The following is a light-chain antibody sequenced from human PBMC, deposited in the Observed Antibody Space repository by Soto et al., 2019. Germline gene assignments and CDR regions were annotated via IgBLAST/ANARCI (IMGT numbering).Light chain of an antibody. CDR1: QIXVHSDGIAY. CDR3: MQGKHWPIT. J-gene: IGKJ5*01. CDR2: KVS. V-gene: IGKV2-30*02. Sequence: MTHSPLSLPFTLGQPSSMSGXSNQIXVHSDGIAYFSWFQQRPGRSPRRLIYKVSNRDSGVPARFSGSGSGTDFALKISRVEAEDVGVYYCMQGKHWPITFGQGARLEI.